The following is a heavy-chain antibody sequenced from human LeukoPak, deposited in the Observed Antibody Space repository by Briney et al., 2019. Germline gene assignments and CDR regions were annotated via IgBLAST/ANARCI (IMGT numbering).Heavy chain of an antibody. J-gene: IGHJ6*02. V-gene: IGHV4-61*01. CDR1: GASVSSGSYF. Sequence: SETLSLTCIVSGASVSSGSYFWSWIRQPPGRGLEWIGYMSHSGSTSYDPSLKSRVTISVDTSKNQFSLKLSSVTAADTAVYYCARDRRYYDSSGTVYYDGMDVWGQGTMVTVSS. CDR2: MSHSGST. CDR3: ARDRRYYDSSGTVYYDGMDV. D-gene: IGHD3-22*01.